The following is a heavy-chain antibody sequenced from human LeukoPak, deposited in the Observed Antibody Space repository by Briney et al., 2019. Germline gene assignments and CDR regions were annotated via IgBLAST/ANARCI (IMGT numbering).Heavy chain of an antibody. CDR1: GFTFSSYA. V-gene: IGHV3-23*05. J-gene: IGHJ3*02. D-gene: IGHD3-16*01. CDR3: AKLNWGTAFDI. CDR2: ITRGGSST. Sequence: PGGSLRLSCAASGFTFSSYAMSWVRQAPGKGLEWVSAITRGGSSTNYVDSVKGRFTISRDNSKNPLYLKMTSLRAEDPVVYYCAKLNWGTAFDIWGQGTMVTVSS.